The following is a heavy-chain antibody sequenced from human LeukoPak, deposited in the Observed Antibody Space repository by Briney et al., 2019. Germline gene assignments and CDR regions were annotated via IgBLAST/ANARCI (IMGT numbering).Heavy chain of an antibody. J-gene: IGHJ3*02. V-gene: IGHV3-30*02. D-gene: IGHD1-26*01. Sequence: GGSLRLSCVASGFKFDIYTMSWVRQAPGKGLEWVAFIQYDGSKKYYADSVKGRFTISRDNSKNTFYLQMNSLRAEDTSVYYCAKLSGNDAFDIWGQGTMVTVSS. CDR2: IQYDGSKK. CDR1: GFKFDIYT. CDR3: AKLSGNDAFDI.